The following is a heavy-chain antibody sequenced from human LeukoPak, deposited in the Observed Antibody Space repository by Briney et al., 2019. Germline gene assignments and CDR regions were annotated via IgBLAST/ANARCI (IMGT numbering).Heavy chain of an antibody. D-gene: IGHD6-19*01. V-gene: IGHV3-23*01. Sequence: GGSLRLSCEASGFTFNTYAMYWVRQAPGKGLEWVSGICGSGGCTYYADSVKGRFAISRDNSKNTVYLQMNSLTADDTAVYYCAKTTVGYSSGRYPGWPADCWGQGTLVTVSS. CDR2: ICGSGGCT. CDR3: AKTTVGYSSGRYPGWPADC. J-gene: IGHJ4*02. CDR1: GFTFNTYA.